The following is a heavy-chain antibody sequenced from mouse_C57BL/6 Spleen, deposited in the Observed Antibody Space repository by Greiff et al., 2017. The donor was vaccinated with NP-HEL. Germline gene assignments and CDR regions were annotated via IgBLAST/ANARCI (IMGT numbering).Heavy chain of an antibody. CDR1: GYAFSSYW. J-gene: IGHJ1*03. Sequence: VQLQQSGAELVKPGASVKISCKASGYAFSSYWMNWVKQRPGKGLEWIGQIYPGDGDTNYNGKFKGKATLTADKSSSTAYMQLSSLTSEDSAVYFCANYGSSRYWYFDVWGTGTTVTVSS. CDR2: IYPGDGDT. CDR3: ANYGSSRYWYFDV. D-gene: IGHD1-1*01. V-gene: IGHV1-80*01.